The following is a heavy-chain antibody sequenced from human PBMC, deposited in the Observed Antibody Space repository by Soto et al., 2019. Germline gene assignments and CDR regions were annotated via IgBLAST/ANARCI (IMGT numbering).Heavy chain of an antibody. V-gene: IGHV3-30-3*01. CDR3: ARDKEAYSSNWEYYYYGMDV. CDR2: ISHDGNHK. CDR1: GFTFNTYS. Sequence: GGSLRLSCAASGFTFNTYSMHWVRQAPGKGLEWVAIISHDGNHKYYADSVKGRLTISRDNSKNTLYLQMDSLRGDDTAVYYCARDKEAYSSNWEYYYYGMDVWGQGTTVTVSS. D-gene: IGHD6-13*01. J-gene: IGHJ6*02.